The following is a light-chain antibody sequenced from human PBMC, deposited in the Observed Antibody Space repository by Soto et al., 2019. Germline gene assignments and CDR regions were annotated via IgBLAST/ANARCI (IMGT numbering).Light chain of an antibody. CDR3: QQYGSALQT. V-gene: IGKV3-20*01. Sequence: EIALTQSPGTLSLSPGERVTLSCRASQSVRSNFLAWYQQRPGQAPRLLIYGASSRATGIPDRFSGSGSGTDFTLIISRLEPEDCAVYYCQQYGSALQTFGQGTKVEIK. CDR1: QSVRSNF. J-gene: IGKJ1*01. CDR2: GAS.